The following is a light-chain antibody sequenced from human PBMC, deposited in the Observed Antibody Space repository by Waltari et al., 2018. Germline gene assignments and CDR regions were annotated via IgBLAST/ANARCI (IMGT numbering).Light chain of an antibody. CDR1: SLKTYY. Sequence: SSELTQDPAVSVALGQTVKITCQGDSLKTYYPSWYQQKPGQAPVLVIYGKNIRPSGIPDRLSGSRSGNTAPLTVTGAQAEDEADYYCNSRDTSGFPVVFGGGTKVTVL. CDR2: GKN. CDR3: NSRDTSGFPVV. V-gene: IGLV3-19*01. J-gene: IGLJ2*01.